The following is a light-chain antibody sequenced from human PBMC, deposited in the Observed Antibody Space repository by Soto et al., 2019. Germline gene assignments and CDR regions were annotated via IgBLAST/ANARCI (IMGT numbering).Light chain of an antibody. CDR1: QSINTY. J-gene: IGKJ4*01. V-gene: IGKV1-39*01. Sequence: DVQMTQSPSSLSASVGDSVTITCRASQSINTYLNWYQQKPRKAPKLLIHDASTLQSGVPSRFSGSGSGTDVTLTISSLQPEDFGSYYGQQSYTVPLTFGGGSKVEI. CDR2: DAS. CDR3: QQSYTVPLT.